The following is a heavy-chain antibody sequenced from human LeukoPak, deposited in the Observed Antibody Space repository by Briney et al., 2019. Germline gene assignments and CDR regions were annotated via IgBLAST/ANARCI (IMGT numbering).Heavy chain of an antibody. CDR2: LYTGGNT. D-gene: IGHD2-15*01. CDR3: ARDPPDIP. CDR1: GLTVSSNY. J-gene: IGHJ5*02. V-gene: IGHV3-66*01. Sequence: GGSLRLSRAASGLTVSSNYMTWVRQGPGKGLEWVSVLYTGGNTYYADSVKGRFTISRDSSKNTLYLQMTSLSAEDTAVYYCARDPPDIPWGQGTLVTVSS.